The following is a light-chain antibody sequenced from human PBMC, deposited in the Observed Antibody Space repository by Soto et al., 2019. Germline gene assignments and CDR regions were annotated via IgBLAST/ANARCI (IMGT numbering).Light chain of an antibody. Sequence: QSALTQPASVSGSPGQSITISCTGTSSDVGGYNYVSWYQQHPGKAPKLIIYDVSDRPSGVSNRFSGSKSGNTASLTISGLQAEDEADYYCSSYTSSNTLHVVFGGGTKVTVL. CDR3: SSYTSSNTLHVV. CDR2: DVS. V-gene: IGLV2-14*03. CDR1: SSDVGGYNY. J-gene: IGLJ2*01.